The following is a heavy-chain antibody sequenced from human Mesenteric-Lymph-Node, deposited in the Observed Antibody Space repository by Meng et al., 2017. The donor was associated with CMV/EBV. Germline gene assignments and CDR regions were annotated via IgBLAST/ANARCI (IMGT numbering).Heavy chain of an antibody. V-gene: IGHV3-53*05. CDR2: IYSGGST. CDR3: ARDLGVVVVPGGRGMDV. D-gene: IGHD2-21*02. Sequence: GESLKISCAASGFTVSSNYMSWVRQAPGKGLEWVSVIYSGGSTYYADSVKGRFTISRDNSKNTLYLQMNSLRAEDTAVYYCARDLGVVVVPGGRGMDVWGQGTTVTVSS. CDR1: GFTVSSNY. J-gene: IGHJ6*02.